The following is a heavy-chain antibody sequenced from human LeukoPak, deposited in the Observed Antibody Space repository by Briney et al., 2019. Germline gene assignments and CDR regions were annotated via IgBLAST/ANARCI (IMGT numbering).Heavy chain of an antibody. V-gene: IGHV4-34*01. CDR1: GGSFSGYY. CDR2: IDHGGGT. Sequence: SETLSLTCGVYGGSFSGYYWSWIRQPPGKGLEWIGEIDHGGGTNYNSSLKSRVTMSLDTSKNQFSLRLSSLTAADTAVYSCARAAYGENVWYFDLWGRGTLATVSS. CDR3: ARAAYGENVWYFDL. J-gene: IGHJ2*01. D-gene: IGHD4-17*01.